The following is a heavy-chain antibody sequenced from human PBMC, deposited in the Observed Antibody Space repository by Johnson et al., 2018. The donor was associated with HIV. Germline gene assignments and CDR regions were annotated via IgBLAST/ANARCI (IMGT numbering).Heavy chain of an antibody. CDR3: AKDLSDYGRIDAFDI. D-gene: IGHD4-17*01. Sequence: VQVVESGGGLVKPGGSLRLSCAASGFTFSDYYMSWIRQAPGKGLEWVANIKQDGSEKYYLDPVKGRFTISRDNARKSLYLQMNNLRAEDTAVYYCAKDLSDYGRIDAFDIWGQGTMVTVSS. CDR1: GFTFSDYY. V-gene: IGHV3-7*05. J-gene: IGHJ3*02. CDR2: IKQDGSEK.